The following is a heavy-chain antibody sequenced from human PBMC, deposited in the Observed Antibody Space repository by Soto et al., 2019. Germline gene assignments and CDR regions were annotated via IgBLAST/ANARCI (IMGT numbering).Heavy chain of an antibody. CDR2: IKQDGSEK. J-gene: IGHJ3*02. CDR1: GGSFSGYY. D-gene: IGHD2-21*02. V-gene: IGHV3-7*04. CDR3: ARGDSDAFDI. Sequence: ETLSLTCAVYGGSFSGYYWSWVRQAPGKGLEWVANIKQDGSEKYYVDSVKGRFTISRDNAKNSLYLQMNSLRAEDTAVYYCARGDSDAFDIWGQGTMVTVSS.